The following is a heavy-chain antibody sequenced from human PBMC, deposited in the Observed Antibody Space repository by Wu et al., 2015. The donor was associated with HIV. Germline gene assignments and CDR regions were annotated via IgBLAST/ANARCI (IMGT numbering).Heavy chain of an antibody. V-gene: IGHV1-18*01. CDR2: ISAYNGNT. CDR1: LHLYLAMV. D-gene: IGHD6-13*01. Sequence: QVQLVQSGAEVKKPGAVSEGSPATAFWLHLYLAMVSAGWRQAPGRRLEWMGWISAYNGNTNYAQKLQGRVTMTTDTSTSTAYMELRSLRSDDTAVYYCAREWVPAAAALSRFDYWGQGTLVTVSS. J-gene: IGHJ4*02. CDR3: AREWVPAAAALSRFDY.